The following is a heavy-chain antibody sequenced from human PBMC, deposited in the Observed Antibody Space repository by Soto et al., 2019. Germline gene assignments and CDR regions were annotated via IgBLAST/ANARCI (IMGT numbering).Heavy chain of an antibody. CDR3: TRGGYSYDSSGAFDY. V-gene: IGHV3-74*01. J-gene: IGHJ4*02. D-gene: IGHD3-22*01. CDR1: GFTFDGYW. Sequence: EVQLVESGGGLVQPEGSLRLSCTASGFTFDGYWMHWVRQGPGKGLVWVSRINGVGKTRDYADSVKGRFTISRDNAKNTLFLQMNSLRADDTAFYYCTRGGYSYDSSGAFDYWGLGTLVTVSS. CDR2: INGVGKTR.